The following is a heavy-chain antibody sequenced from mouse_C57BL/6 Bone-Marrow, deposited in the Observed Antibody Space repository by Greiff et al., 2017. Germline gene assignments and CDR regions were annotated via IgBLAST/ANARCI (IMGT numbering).Heavy chain of an antibody. CDR1: GYTFTSYW. Sequence: QVQLQQPGAELVRPGSSVKLSCKASGYTFTSYWMDWVKQRPGQGLEWIGNIYPSDSETHYNQKFKDKATLTVDKSSSTAYMQLSSLTSKDSAVYYCARCDYYVSSYLGAMDYWGQGTSVTVSA. CDR2: IYPSDSET. CDR3: ARCDYYVSSYLGAMDY. D-gene: IGHD1-1*01. J-gene: IGHJ4*01. V-gene: IGHV1-61*01.